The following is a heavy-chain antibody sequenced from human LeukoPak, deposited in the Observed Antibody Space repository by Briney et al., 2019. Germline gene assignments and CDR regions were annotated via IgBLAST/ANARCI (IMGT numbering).Heavy chain of an antibody. D-gene: IGHD1-26*01. J-gene: IGHJ4*02. CDR1: GFTFSDYY. CDR3: ARVMRSGSPFDY. CDR2: ISSSGSAI. V-gene: IGHV3-11*01. Sequence: PGGSLRLSCAASGFTFSDYYMSWIRQAPWQGLEWVSYISSSGSAIHYADSVKGRFTISRDNAKNSLYLQMNSLRAEDTAVYYCARVMRSGSPFDYWGQGTLVTVSS.